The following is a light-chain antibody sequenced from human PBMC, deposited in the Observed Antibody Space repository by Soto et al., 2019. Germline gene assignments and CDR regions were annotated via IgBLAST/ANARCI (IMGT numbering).Light chain of an antibody. Sequence: DIQMTQSPSTLSASVGDRVTVTCRASQGISSWLAWYQQKPGKAPKLLIYDASSLESGVPSRFSGSGSGTEFTLTISSLQPDDFATYYCQQYNSYSTWPFGQGTKVDIK. CDR1: QGISSW. J-gene: IGKJ1*01. CDR2: DAS. CDR3: QQYNSYSTWP. V-gene: IGKV1-5*01.